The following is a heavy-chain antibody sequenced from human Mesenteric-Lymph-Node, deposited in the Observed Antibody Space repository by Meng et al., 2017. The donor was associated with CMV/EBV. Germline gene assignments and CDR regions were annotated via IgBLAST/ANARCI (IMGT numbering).Heavy chain of an antibody. CDR3: SRGYPGESLDP. CDR1: GFTFSSYW. V-gene: IGHV3-30*03. CDR2: TYYDRTNK. Sequence: GESLKISCAASGFTFSSYWMNWVRHAPGKGLEWVASTYYDRTNKDYADSVKGRFTISRDNSKNILFLQLNSLRPEDTAVYYCSRGYPGESLDPWGQGTLVTVSS. D-gene: IGHD2-15*01. J-gene: IGHJ5*02.